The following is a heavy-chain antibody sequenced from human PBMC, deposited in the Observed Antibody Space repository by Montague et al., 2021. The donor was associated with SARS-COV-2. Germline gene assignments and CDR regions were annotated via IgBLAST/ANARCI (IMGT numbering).Heavy chain of an antibody. Sequence: SKTLSLTCTVSGGSISSSSYYWGWIRQPPGKGLEWIGSLYYTGSTYYNPSLKSRVTISVDTSKNQFSLKLSSVTAADTAVYYCARDSSSWYYWFDPWGQGTLVTVSS. J-gene: IGHJ5*02. CDR1: GGSISSSSYY. CDR2: LYYTGST. D-gene: IGHD6-13*01. V-gene: IGHV4-39*01. CDR3: ARDSSSWYYWFDP.